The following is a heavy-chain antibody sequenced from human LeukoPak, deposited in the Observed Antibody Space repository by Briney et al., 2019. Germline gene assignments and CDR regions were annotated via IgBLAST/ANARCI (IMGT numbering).Heavy chain of an antibody. V-gene: IGHV3-23*01. CDR2: INGSGGST. J-gene: IGHJ4*02. D-gene: IGHD2-15*01. CDR3: AKARGEQNGGSNY. Sequence: GGSLRLSCAASGFTFSSHAMSWVRQAPGKGLEWVSDINGSGGSTYYADSVKGRFTISRDNSKNTLYLQMNSLRAEDTAVYYCAKARGEQNGGSNYWGQGTQVIVSS. CDR1: GFTFSSHA.